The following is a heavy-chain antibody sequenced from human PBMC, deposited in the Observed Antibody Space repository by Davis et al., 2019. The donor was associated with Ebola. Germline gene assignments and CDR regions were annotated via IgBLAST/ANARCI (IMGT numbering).Heavy chain of an antibody. V-gene: IGHV3-30*03. J-gene: IGHJ6*02. Sequence: GESLKISCAASGFTFSNYGMHWVXQAPGKGLEWVAVISNDGSNKYYADSVKGRFTISRDNSKNTLYLQMNSLRAEDTAVYYCASFRLPYYYGMDVWGQGTTVTVSS. CDR2: ISNDGSNK. CDR3: ASFRLPYYYGMDV. D-gene: IGHD4-11*01. CDR1: GFTFSNYG.